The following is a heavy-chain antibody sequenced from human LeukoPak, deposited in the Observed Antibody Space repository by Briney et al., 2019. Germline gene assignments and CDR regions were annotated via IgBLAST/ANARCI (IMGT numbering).Heavy chain of an antibody. CDR2: IFYSGST. CDR3: AKSNGNGLVDI. J-gene: IGHJ3*02. V-gene: IGHV4-59*12. D-gene: IGHD2-8*01. CDR1: GFTFSSYA. Sequence: GSLRLSCAASGFTFSSYAMSWVRQPPGKGLEWVGNIFYSGSTYYSPSLKTRVTISLDTSRNQFSLKLKSVTAADTAVYYCAKSNGNGLVDIWGQGTMVTVSS.